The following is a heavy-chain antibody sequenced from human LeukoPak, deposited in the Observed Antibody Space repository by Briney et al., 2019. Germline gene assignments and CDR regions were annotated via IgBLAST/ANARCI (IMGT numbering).Heavy chain of an antibody. CDR3: VSGNDPDSTWENYRLDAFDI. Sequence: KPGGSLRLSCAASGYTFSHYSVNWVRQAPGKGLEWVSSISSASDYIYYADSVKGRFTISRDNTKSSLYLQMNSLRAEDTAVYYCVSGNDPDSTWENYRLDAFDIWGQGTTVIVSS. CDR2: ISSASDYI. D-gene: IGHD3-16*02. J-gene: IGHJ3*02. CDR1: GYTFSHYS. V-gene: IGHV3-21*01.